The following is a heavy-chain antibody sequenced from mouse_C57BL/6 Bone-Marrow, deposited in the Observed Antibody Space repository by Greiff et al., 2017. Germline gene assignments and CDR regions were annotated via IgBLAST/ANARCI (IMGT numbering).Heavy chain of an antibody. Sequence: VQLQQSGPELVKPGASVKISCKASGYSFTDYNLNWVKQSNGKSLEWIGVLNPNYGTTSHNQTFKGKATLTVDQSSSTAYMKLNSLTSEDAAVYYCARGYDYDYARDYWGQGTSVTVSA. CDR3: ARGYDYDYARDY. J-gene: IGHJ4*01. V-gene: IGHV1-39*01. D-gene: IGHD2-4*01. CDR2: LNPNYGTT. CDR1: GYSFTDYN.